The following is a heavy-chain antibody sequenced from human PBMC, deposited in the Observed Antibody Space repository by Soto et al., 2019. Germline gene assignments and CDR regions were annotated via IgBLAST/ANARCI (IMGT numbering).Heavy chain of an antibody. J-gene: IGHJ5*02. V-gene: IGHV1-69*13. Sequence: SVKVSCKASGGTFSIYAISGVRQSRVQWLEWMGGIIPIFGTANYAQKFQGRVTITADESTSTAYMELSSLRSEDTAVYYCARARNRYLGYCSSTSCYMGFDPWGQGTLVTVSS. D-gene: IGHD2-2*02. CDR1: GGTFSIYA. CDR2: IIPIFGTA. CDR3: ARARNRYLGYCSSTSCYMGFDP.